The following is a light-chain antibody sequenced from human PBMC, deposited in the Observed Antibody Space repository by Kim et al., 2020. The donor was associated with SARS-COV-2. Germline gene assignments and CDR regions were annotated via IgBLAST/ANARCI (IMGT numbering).Light chain of an antibody. J-gene: IGLJ3*02. V-gene: IGLV6-57*01. CDR3: QSYDSNNQMV. CDR2: DND. CDR1: RGGIASNF. Sequence: KTITRSCTRSRGGIASNFVQWYQQRPGSSPTTVIFDNDRRPSGVPDRFFAYIDTSANSAYLTISGLKTEDEADYYCQSYDSNNQMVFGGGTQLTVL.